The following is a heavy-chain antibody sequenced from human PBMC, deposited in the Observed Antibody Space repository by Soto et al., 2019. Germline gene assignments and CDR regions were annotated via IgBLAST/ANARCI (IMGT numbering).Heavy chain of an antibody. D-gene: IGHD1-7*01. CDR3: AKDAWRYNWNYGAFDI. Sequence: QPGGSLRLSCAASGFTFSSYGMHWVRQSPGKGLEWVAVISYDGSNKYYADSVKGRFTISRDNSKNTLYLQMNSLRAEDTAVYYCAKDAWRYNWNYGAFDIWGQGTMVTVSS. V-gene: IGHV3-30*18. J-gene: IGHJ3*02. CDR2: ISYDGSNK. CDR1: GFTFSSYG.